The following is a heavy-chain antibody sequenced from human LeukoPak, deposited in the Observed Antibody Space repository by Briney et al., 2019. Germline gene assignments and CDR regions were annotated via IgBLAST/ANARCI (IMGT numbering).Heavy chain of an antibody. Sequence: SETLSLTCAVYGGSFSGYYWSWIRQPPGKGLEWIGYIYYSGSTNYNPSLKSRVTISVDTSKNQFSLKLSSVTAADTAVYYCARGFGEFLSYFDYWGQGTLVTVSS. CDR3: ARGFGEFLSYFDY. CDR1: GGSFSGYY. D-gene: IGHD3-10*01. CDR2: IYYSGST. V-gene: IGHV4-59*01. J-gene: IGHJ4*02.